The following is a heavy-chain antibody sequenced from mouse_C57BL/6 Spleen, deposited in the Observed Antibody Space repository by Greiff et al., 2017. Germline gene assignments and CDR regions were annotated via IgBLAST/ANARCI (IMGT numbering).Heavy chain of an antibody. D-gene: IGHD3-2*02. CDR3: ARVPLSGYFDY. V-gene: IGHV5-16*01. CDR1: GFTFSDYY. J-gene: IGHJ2*01. CDR2: INYDGSST. Sequence: EVKLVESEGGLVQPGSSMKLSCTASGFTFSDYYMAWVRQVPEKGLEWVANINYDGSSTYYLDSLQSRFIISRDNAKNILYLQMSSLKSEDTATYYCARVPLSGYFDYWGQGTTLTVSS.